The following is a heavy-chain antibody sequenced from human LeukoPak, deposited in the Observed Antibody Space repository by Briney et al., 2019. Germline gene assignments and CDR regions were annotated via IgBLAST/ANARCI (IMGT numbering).Heavy chain of an antibody. D-gene: IGHD2-2*01. Sequence: SETLSLTCTVSGYSISSGYYWGWIRPPPGKGLEWIGSIYHSGSTYYNPSLKSRVTISVDTSKNQFSLKLSSVTAADTAVYYCARHSTGYCSSTSCYGSNYFDYWGQETLVTVSS. V-gene: IGHV4-38-2*02. CDR3: ARHSTGYCSSTSCYGSNYFDY. CDR1: GYSISSGYY. CDR2: IYHSGST. J-gene: IGHJ4*02.